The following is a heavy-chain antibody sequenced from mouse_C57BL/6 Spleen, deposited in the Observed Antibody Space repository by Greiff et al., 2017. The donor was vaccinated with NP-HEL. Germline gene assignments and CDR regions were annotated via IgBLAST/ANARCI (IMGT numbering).Heavy chain of an antibody. CDR3: ARNKGYYGSSYGAMDY. CDR1: GFSLTSYG. CDR2: IWSGGST. Sequence: VQLQESGPGLVQPSQSLSITCTVSGFSLTSYGVHWVRQSPGKGLEWLGVIWSGGSTDYNAAFISRLSISKDNSKSQVFFKMNSLQADDTAIYYCARNKGYYGSSYGAMDYWGQGTSVTVSS. D-gene: IGHD1-1*01. V-gene: IGHV2-2*01. J-gene: IGHJ4*01.